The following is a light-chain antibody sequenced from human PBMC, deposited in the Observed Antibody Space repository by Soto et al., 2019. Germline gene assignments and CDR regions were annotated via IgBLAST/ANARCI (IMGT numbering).Light chain of an antibody. CDR2: GAS. Sequence: EIVLTQSPGTLSLSPGERATLSCRASQSVSSSYLAWYQQKPGQAPRLLIYGASSRATGIPDRFSGSGSGSFFTLTSSRLEAEDCAVYYCQQYGSSPSYTFGKGTKLEIK. CDR3: QQYGSSPSYT. CDR1: QSVSSSY. J-gene: IGKJ2*01. V-gene: IGKV3-20*01.